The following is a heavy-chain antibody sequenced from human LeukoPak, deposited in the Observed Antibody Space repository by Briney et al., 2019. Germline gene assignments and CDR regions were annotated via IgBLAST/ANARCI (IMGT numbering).Heavy chain of an antibody. CDR2: IYPRDGST. J-gene: IGHJ4*02. CDR1: GYTFTSYG. Sequence: ASVTVSCKASGYTFTSYGISWVRQAPGQGLEWMGMIYPRDGSTSYAQKFQGRVTVTRDTSTSTVHMELSGLRSEDTAVYYCARDQEGFDYWGQGTLVTVSS. CDR3: ARDQEGFDY. V-gene: IGHV1-46*01.